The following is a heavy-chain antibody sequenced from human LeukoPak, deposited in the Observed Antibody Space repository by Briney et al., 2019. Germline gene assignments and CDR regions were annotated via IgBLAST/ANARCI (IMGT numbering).Heavy chain of an antibody. Sequence: GGSLRLSCAAAGFTFSSYSMNWVRQAPGKGLEWVSYISSSSSTIYYADSVKGRFTISRDNAENSLYLQMNSLGAEDTAVYYCARDDHYYYYYMDVWGKGTTVTVSS. J-gene: IGHJ6*03. CDR1: GFTFSSYS. CDR2: ISSSSSTI. V-gene: IGHV3-48*01. CDR3: ARDDHYYYYYMDV.